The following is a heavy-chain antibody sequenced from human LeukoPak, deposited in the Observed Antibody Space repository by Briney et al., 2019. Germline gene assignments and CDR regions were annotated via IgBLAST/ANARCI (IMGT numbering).Heavy chain of an antibody. D-gene: IGHD4-23*01. CDR3: ARRRWADAFDI. CDR2: IYPGDSDT. Sequence: GESLKISCKGSGYSFSNYWIAWVRQMPGKGLEWMGIIYPGDSDTTYSPSFQGQVTISADKSISTAYLQWSSLKASDTAMYYCARRRWADAFDIWGQGTMVTVSS. CDR1: GYSFSNYW. V-gene: IGHV5-51*01. J-gene: IGHJ3*02.